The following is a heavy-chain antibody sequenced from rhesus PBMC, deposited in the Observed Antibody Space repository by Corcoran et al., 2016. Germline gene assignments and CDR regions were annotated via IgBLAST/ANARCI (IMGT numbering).Heavy chain of an antibody. CDR1: GGSISSSY. Sequence: QLQLQESGPGLVKPSETLSVTCAVPGGSISSSYWSWIRQAPGKGLEWIGYIYGSDSSPNYNPYLKGRVTLSVDTSKNQLSLKLSSVTAADTAVYYCAGPLSGGSGGGFDVWGPGVLVTVSS. CDR3: AGPLSGGSGGGFDV. J-gene: IGHJ5-1*01. V-gene: IGHV4-169*02. D-gene: IGHD6-25*01. CDR2: IYGSDSSP.